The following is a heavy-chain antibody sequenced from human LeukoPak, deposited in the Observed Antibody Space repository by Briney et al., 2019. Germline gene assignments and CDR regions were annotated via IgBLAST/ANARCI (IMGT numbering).Heavy chain of an antibody. J-gene: IGHJ4*02. CDR1: GFIFSSYA. CDR3: AKDRALRYYSESSGYRPDY. Sequence: GGSLRLSCAASGFIFSSYAMSWVRQAPGKGLEWVSGISGGAGGTHHADSVRGRFTVSRDNSKNTLYLQMNSLRAEDTAVYYRAKDRALRYYSESSGYRPDYWGQGTLVTVSS. D-gene: IGHD3-22*01. CDR2: ISGGAGGT. V-gene: IGHV3-23*01.